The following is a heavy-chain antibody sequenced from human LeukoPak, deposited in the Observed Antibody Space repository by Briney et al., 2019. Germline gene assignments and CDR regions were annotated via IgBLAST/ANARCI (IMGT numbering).Heavy chain of an antibody. CDR3: ARPGDYDYVWGSSSSDYFDY. Sequence: GAALQISYKGSGYGFTSYWIGWGRPMPGKGLGWMGIIYPGDSDTRYSPSFQGQVTISADKSISTAYLQWSSLKASDTAMYYCARPGDYDYVWGSSSSDYFDYWGQGTLVTVSS. D-gene: IGHD3-16*01. J-gene: IGHJ4*02. V-gene: IGHV5-51*01. CDR2: IYPGDSDT. CDR1: GYGFTSYW.